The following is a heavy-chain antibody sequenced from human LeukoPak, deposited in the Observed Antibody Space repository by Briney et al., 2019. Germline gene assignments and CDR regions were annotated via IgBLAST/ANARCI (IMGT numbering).Heavy chain of an antibody. V-gene: IGHV3-30*14. CDR2: ISYDGSNK. J-gene: IGHJ4*02. CDR3: AILSYGSGIYDY. CDR1: GFTFSSYA. Sequence: GGSLRLSCAASGFTFSSYAMHWVRQAPGKGLEWVAVISYDGSNKYYADSVKGRFTISRDNSKNTLYLQMNSLRAEDTAVYYCAILSYGSGIYDYWGQGTLVTVSS. D-gene: IGHD3-10*01.